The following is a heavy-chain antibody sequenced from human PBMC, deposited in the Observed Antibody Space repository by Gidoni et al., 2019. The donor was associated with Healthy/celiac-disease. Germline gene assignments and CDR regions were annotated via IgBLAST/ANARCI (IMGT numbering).Heavy chain of an antibody. V-gene: IGHV4-61*02. CDR2: IYTSGST. J-gene: IGHJ4*02. CDR3: ARDRSVWSGYYYFDY. CDR1: GGSISSGSYY. Sequence: QVQLQESGPGLVKPSQTLSLTCTVSGGSISSGSYYWSWIRQPAGKGLEWIGRIYTSGSTNYNPSLKSRVTISVDTSKNQFSLKLSSVTAADTAVYYCARDRSVWSGYYYFDYWGQGTLVTVSS. D-gene: IGHD3-3*01.